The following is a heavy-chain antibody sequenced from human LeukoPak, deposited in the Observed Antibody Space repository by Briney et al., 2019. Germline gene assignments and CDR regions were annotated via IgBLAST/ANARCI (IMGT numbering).Heavy chain of an antibody. V-gene: IGHV3-20*01. CDR2: TNWNGGST. D-gene: IGHD3-22*01. CDR3: ARGTENYYDSSGYSH. Sequence: GGSLRLSCAASGFTFDDYGMSWVRQAPGKGLEWVSGTNWNGGSTGYADSVKGRFTISRDNAKNSLYLQMNSLRAEDTALYHCARGTENYYDSSGYSHWGQGTLVTVSS. J-gene: IGHJ4*02. CDR1: GFTFDDYG.